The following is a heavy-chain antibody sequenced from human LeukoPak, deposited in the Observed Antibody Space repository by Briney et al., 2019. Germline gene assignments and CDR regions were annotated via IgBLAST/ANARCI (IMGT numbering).Heavy chain of an antibody. Sequence: GGSLRLSCAASGFTFSSNYMSWVRQAPGKGLEWVANIKQDGSEKYYVDSVKGRFTISRDNAKNSLYLQMNSLRAEDTAVYYCARERITIFGVVIIGGDAFDIWGQGTMVTVSS. V-gene: IGHV3-7*01. CDR2: IKQDGSEK. CDR3: ARERITIFGVVIIGGDAFDI. D-gene: IGHD3-3*01. CDR1: GFTFSSNY. J-gene: IGHJ3*02.